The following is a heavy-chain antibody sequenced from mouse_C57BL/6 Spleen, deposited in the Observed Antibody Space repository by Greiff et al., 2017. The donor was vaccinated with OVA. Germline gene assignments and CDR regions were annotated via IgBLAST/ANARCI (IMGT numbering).Heavy chain of an antibody. CDR3: ARPMIDGYEAWFAY. D-gene: IGHD2-2*01. J-gene: IGHJ3*01. CDR2: IYPRSGNT. CDR1: GYTFTSYG. Sequence: QVQLQQSGAELARPGASVKLSCKASGYTFTSYGISWVKQRTGQGLEWIGEIYPRSGNTYYNEKFKGKATLTADKSSSTAYMELRSLTSEDSAVYFCARPMIDGYEAWFAYWGQGTLVTVSA. V-gene: IGHV1-81*01.